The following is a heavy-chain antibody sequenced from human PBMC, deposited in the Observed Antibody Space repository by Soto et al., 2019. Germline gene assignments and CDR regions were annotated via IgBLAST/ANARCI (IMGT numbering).Heavy chain of an antibody. D-gene: IGHD1-26*01. CDR2: ISSSGSTI. CDR1: GFTFSSYE. V-gene: IGHV3-48*03. Sequence: GGSLRLSCAASGFTFSSYEMNWVRQAPGKGLEWVSYISSSGSTIYYADSVKGRFAISRDNAKNSLYLQMNSLRAEDTAVYYCAREAELVVDYWGQGTLVTAPQ. J-gene: IGHJ4*02. CDR3: AREAELVVDY.